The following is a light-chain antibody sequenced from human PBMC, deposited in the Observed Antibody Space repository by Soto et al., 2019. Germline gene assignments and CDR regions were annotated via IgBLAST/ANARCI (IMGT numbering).Light chain of an antibody. V-gene: IGLV1-44*01. CDR3: AAWDVSLNGPV. CDR2: SNS. Sequence: QSVLTQPPSASGTPGQRVTISCSGSSSNIGSHPVNWYRQLPGTAPKLLIYSNSERPSGVPDRFSGSKSGTSASLAISGLQSEDEADYYCAAWDVSLNGPVFGGGTKVTVL. CDR1: SSNIGSHP. J-gene: IGLJ2*01.